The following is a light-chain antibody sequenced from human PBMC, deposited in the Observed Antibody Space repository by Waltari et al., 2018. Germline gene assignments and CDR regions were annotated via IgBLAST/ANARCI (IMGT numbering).Light chain of an antibody. CDR1: QSVFDW. J-gene: IGKJ1*01. CDR2: QAS. CDR3: QEYNSNSWT. Sequence: DIQMTQSPSTQSASVGASLTITCRASQSVFDWLAWYQQKPGKAPKLLIYQASTLQNGVPSRFRASGSGTVFTLTINTLQPDDFATYYCQEYNSNSWTFGQGTKVEIK. V-gene: IGKV1-5*03.